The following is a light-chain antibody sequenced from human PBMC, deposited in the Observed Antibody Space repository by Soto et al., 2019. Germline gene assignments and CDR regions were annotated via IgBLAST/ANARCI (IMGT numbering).Light chain of an antibody. V-gene: IGKV3-20*01. J-gene: IGKJ5*01. CDR1: QTVSSY. CDR2: GAS. CDR3: QQYGTSPIT. Sequence: ENVLTQSPGTLSLSPGERATLSCRASQTVSSYLTWYQQRPGQPPRLLIYGASKRATGIPDRFSGSGSGTDFTLTISRLEPEDFALYYCQQYGTSPITFGQGTRLEIK.